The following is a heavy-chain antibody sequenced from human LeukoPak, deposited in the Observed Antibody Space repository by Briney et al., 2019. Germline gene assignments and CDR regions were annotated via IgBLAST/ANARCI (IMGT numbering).Heavy chain of an antibody. CDR1: GGSISSYY. CDR3: ARIYGLYQEAMDV. CDR2: S. Sequence: SETLSLTCTVSGGSISSYYWSWIRQPPGTGLQWIATSYQGASLKSRVTISLDTSKNQFSLRLTSVTAADTAVYYCARIYGLYQEAMDVWGPGITVTVSS. J-gene: IGHJ6*02. V-gene: IGHV4-4*07. D-gene: IGHD3-16*02.